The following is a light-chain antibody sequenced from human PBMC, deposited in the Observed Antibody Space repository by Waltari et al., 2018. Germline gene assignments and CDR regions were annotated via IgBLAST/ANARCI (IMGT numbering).Light chain of an antibody. V-gene: IGLV2-14*01. CDR3: SSQSSNDVVL. Sequence: QSALTQPASVSGSPGQSVTIFCAGTRTDVGGYNSVSWYQEHPGQAPRVIIYDVSYRPSGVSDRFSGSKSGNTASLTISGLQAEDEADYYCSSQSSNDVVLFGGGTKLTVL. CDR1: RTDVGGYNS. J-gene: IGLJ2*01. CDR2: DVS.